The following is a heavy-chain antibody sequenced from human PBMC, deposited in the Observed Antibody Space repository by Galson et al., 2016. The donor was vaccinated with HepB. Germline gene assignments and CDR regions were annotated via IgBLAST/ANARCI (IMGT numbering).Heavy chain of an antibody. CDR1: GFTFSTFA. CDR3: TRVGGPSSIGEYSYYYAMDV. D-gene: IGHD3-10*01. CDR2: ISYDGRNK. J-gene: IGHJ6*02. Sequence: SLRLSCAVSGFTFSTFAVHWVRQAPGKGLEWVGIISYDGRNKFYADSVRGRSAISRDNAKNSLYLQMNSLRPEDTALYYCTRVGGPSSIGEYSYYYAMDVWGQGTTVTVSS. V-gene: IGHV3-30*09.